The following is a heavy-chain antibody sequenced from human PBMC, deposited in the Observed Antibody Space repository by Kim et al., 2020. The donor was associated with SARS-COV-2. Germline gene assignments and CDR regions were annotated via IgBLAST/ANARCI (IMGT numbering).Heavy chain of an antibody. D-gene: IGHD3-9*01. J-gene: IGHJ6*02. CDR1: GYSFTSYW. CDR3: ARQGGYDIFFAEYYYGMDV. Sequence: GESLKISCKGSGYSFTSYWISWVRQMPGKGLEWMGRIDPSDSYTNYSPSFQGHVTISADKSISTAYLQWSSLKASDTAMYYCARQGGYDIFFAEYYYGMDVWGQGTTVTVSS. CDR2: IDPSDSYT. V-gene: IGHV5-10-1*01.